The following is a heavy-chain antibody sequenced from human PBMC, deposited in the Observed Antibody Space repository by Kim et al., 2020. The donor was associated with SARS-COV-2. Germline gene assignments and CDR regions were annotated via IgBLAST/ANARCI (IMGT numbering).Heavy chain of an antibody. CDR3: AREHVWFGELLYFDY. Sequence: NPSLKSRVTIPVDTSKNQFSRKLSSVTAADTAVYYCAREHVWFGELLYFDYWGQGTLVTVSS. D-gene: IGHD3-10*01. V-gene: IGHV4-39*07. J-gene: IGHJ4*02.